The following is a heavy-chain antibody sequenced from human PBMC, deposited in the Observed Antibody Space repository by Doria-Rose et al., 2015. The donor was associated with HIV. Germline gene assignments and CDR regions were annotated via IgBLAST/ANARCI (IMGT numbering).Heavy chain of an antibody. J-gene: IGHJ6*02. CDR2: INHSGST. Sequence: QVQLQQWDAGLVKPSGTLSLTCAVFGGSFSGYYWSWIRQPPGKGLEWIGEINHSGSTNYKTSLKSRVNISLDTSKNPFSLKLSSVTAADTAVYYCARGLLRGGWNDVDYYYGMDVWGQGTTVTVSS. CDR1: GGSFSGYY. CDR3: ARGLLRGGWNDVDYYYGMDV. V-gene: IGHV4-34*01. D-gene: IGHD1-1*01.